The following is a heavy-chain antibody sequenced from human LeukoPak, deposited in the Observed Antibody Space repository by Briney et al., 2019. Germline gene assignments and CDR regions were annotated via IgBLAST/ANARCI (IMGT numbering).Heavy chain of an antibody. J-gene: IGHJ5*02. CDR1: GYTFTSYD. D-gene: IGHD6-19*01. V-gene: IGHV1-8*02. CDR3: ARESIAVAGHPFDP. CDR2: MDPNSGNT. Sequence: ASVKVSCKASGYTFTSYDINWVRQATGQGLEWMGWMDPNSGNTGYAQKFQGRVTMTRDMSTSTAYMELSSLRSEDTAVYYCARESIAVAGHPFDPWGQGTLVTVSS.